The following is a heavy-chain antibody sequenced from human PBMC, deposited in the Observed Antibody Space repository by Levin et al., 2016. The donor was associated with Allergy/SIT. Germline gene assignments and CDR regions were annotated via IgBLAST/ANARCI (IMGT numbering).Heavy chain of an antibody. V-gene: IGHV3-48*03. Sequence: WIRQPPGKGLEWVSYISSTGITMYYVDSVKGRFTISRDNAKKSVYLQMNSLRAEDTAVYYCATVTPFYYDSSGYSYFDYWGQGTLVTVSS. CDR2: ISSTGITM. CDR3: ATVTPFYYDSSGYSYFDY. D-gene: IGHD3-22*01. J-gene: IGHJ4*02.